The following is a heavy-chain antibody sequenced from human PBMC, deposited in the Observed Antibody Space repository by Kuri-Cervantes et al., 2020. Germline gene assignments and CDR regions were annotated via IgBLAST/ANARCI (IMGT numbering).Heavy chain of an antibody. V-gene: IGHV4-61*01. CDR2: IYYSGST. CDR1: GGSVSSGSYY. J-gene: IGHJ5*02. CDR3: ARDQQRPGCSSTRCNPVFDP. D-gene: IGHD2-2*01. Sequence: SETLSLTCTVAGGSVSSGSYYWSWIRQPPGKGLEWIGYIYYSGSTNYNPSLKSRVTISVDTSKNQFSLKLSSVTAADTAVYYCARDQQRPGCSSTRCNPVFDPWGQGTLVTVSS.